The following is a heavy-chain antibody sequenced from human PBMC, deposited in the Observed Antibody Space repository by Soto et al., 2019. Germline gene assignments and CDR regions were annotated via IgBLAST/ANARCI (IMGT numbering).Heavy chain of an antibody. CDR2: IWYDGSNK. J-gene: IGHJ4*02. Sequence: QVQLVESGGGVVQPGRSLRLSCAASGFTFTNYGMHWVRQAPGKGLEWVAVIWYDGSNKYYADYVKGRFTISKDNSQNTLYLQMNNLRAEDTAMYYCTRDPYGGSRYYFDSWGQGTLVTVSS. D-gene: IGHD1-26*01. CDR1: GFTFTNYG. V-gene: IGHV3-33*01. CDR3: TRDPYGGSRYYFDS.